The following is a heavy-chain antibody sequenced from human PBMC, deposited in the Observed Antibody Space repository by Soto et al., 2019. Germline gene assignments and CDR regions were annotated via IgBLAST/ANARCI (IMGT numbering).Heavy chain of an antibody. CDR2: INPNSGGT. Sequence: ASVKVSCKASGYTFTGYYMHWVRQAPGQGLEWMGWINPNSGGTNYAQKFQGRVTMTRDTSISTAYMELSRLRSDDTTVYYCARDIGSGYEKDYWGQGTLVTVSS. V-gene: IGHV1-2*02. CDR1: GYTFTGYY. D-gene: IGHD3-22*01. J-gene: IGHJ4*02. CDR3: ARDIGSGYEKDY.